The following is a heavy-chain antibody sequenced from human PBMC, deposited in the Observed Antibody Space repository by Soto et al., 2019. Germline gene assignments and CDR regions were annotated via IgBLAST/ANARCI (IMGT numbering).Heavy chain of an antibody. D-gene: IGHD3-3*01. CDR3: ARDRPVFGVVGVFDP. V-gene: IGHV1-46*01. CDR1: GYTFTSYY. Sequence: QVQLVQSGAEVKKPGASVKVSCKASGYTFTSYYMHWVRQAPGQGLEWMGIINPSGGRTSYAQKFQGRVTMTRDTSASTAYMELSSLGCEDTAVYYCARDRPVFGVVGVFDPWGQGTLVTVSS. CDR2: INPSGGRT. J-gene: IGHJ5*02.